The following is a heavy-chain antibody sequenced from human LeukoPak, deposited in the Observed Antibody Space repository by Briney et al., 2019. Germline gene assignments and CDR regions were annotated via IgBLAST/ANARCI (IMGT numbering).Heavy chain of an antibody. Sequence: GGSLRLSCAASGFTFSSYSMNWVRQAPGKGLEWVSYISSSSSTIYYADSVKGRFTISRDNAKNSLYLQMNSLRDEDTAVYYCARGPLFAVVIIPVWFDYWGQGTLVTVSS. CDR3: ARGPLFAVVIIPVWFDY. V-gene: IGHV3-48*02. CDR2: ISSSSSTI. J-gene: IGHJ4*02. D-gene: IGHD3-3*01. CDR1: GFTFSSYS.